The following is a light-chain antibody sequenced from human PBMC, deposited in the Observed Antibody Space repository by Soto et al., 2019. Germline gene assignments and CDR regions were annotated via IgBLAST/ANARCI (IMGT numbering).Light chain of an antibody. Sequence: DIQMTQTPSSLSSSVGDRVTIACRASQSISNYLNWYQQRPGKAPKLLIYAASSLQSGVPSRFSGSGSGTDFTLTISSLKPEDFVTYYCQQTYSTPITFGQGTRLEIK. CDR2: AAS. CDR1: QSISNY. J-gene: IGKJ5*01. V-gene: IGKV1-39*01. CDR3: QQTYSTPIT.